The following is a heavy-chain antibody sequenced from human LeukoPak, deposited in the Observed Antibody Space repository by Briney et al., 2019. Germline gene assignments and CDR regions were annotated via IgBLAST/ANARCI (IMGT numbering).Heavy chain of an antibody. CDR2: INPNSGVT. CDR3: ARGTGEGYTYGRYYFDY. D-gene: IGHD5-18*01. CDR1: GYTFNGYY. J-gene: IGHJ4*02. Sequence: GASVKVSCKASGYTFNGYYIHWVRQAPGQGLEWMGWINPNSGVTDYAQNFQGRVTMTRDTSISTAYVELSRLRSDDTAVYYCARGTGEGYTYGRYYFDYWGQGTLVTVSS. V-gene: IGHV1-2*02.